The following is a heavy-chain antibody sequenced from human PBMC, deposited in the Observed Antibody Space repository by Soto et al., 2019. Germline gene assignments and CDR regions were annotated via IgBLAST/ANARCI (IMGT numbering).Heavy chain of an antibody. J-gene: IGHJ4*02. CDR3: AKGISWDYYYDSSGYLYFDY. Sequence: PGGSLRLSCAASGFTFSSYAMSWVRQAPGKGLEWVSAISGSGGSTYYADSVKGRFTISRDNSKNTLYLQMNSLRAEDTAVYYCAKGISWDYYYDSSGYLYFDYWGQGTLVTVSS. D-gene: IGHD3-22*01. CDR1: GFTFSSYA. CDR2: ISGSGGST. V-gene: IGHV3-23*01.